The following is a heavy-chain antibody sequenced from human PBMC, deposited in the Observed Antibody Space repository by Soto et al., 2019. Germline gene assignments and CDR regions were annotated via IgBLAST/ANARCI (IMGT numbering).Heavy chain of an antibody. V-gene: IGHV4-30-4*01. CDR3: ARGWTEVATAY. D-gene: IGHD2-21*02. CDR1: GGSISSGDNY. CDR2: IYYSGSS. Sequence: PSETLSLTCTVSGGSISSGDNYWNWIRQPPGKALEWIGYIYYSGSSYYNPSLNSRLTISVDTSKNQFSLRLSSVTAADTGIYYCARGWTEVATAYWGQGTQVTVSS. J-gene: IGHJ4*02.